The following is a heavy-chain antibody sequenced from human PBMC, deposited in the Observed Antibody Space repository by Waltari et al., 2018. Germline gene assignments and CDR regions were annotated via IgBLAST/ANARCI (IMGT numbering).Heavy chain of an antibody. CDR3: ARDGDCSGGSCYNNWFDP. Sequence: QVQLQESGPGLVKPSETLSLTCAVSGYSISSGYYWGWIRQPPGKGLEWIGSSYHSGSTYYNPSLKSRVTISVDTSKNQFSLKLSSVTAADTAVYYCARDGDCSGGSCYNNWFDPWGQGTLVTVSS. D-gene: IGHD2-15*01. V-gene: IGHV4-38-2*02. CDR1: GYSISSGYY. J-gene: IGHJ5*02. CDR2: SYHSGST.